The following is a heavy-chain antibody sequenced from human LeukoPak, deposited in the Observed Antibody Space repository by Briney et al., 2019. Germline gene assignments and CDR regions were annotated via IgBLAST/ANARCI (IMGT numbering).Heavy chain of an antibody. J-gene: IGHJ4*02. CDR2: INPSGGST. CDR3: AIHDYGDSTRY. CDR1: GYTYTSYY. V-gene: IGHV1-46*01. D-gene: IGHD4-17*01. Sequence: ASVKVSCKASGYTYTSYYMHWVRQAPGQGLEWMGIINPSGGSTSYAQKFQGRVTMTRDTSTSTVYMELSSLRSEDTAAYYCAIHDYGDSTRYWGQGTLVTVSS.